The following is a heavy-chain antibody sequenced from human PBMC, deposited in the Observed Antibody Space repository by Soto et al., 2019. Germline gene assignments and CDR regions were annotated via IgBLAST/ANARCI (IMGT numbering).Heavy chain of an antibody. V-gene: IGHV1-18*01. CDR2: ISAYNGNT. J-gene: IGHJ6*02. D-gene: IGHD1-1*01. Sequence: QVPLVQSGAEVKKPGASVKVSCKASGYTFTSYGISWVRQAPGQGLEWMGWISAYNGNTNYAQKLQGRVTMTTDTSTSTAYMELRSLRSDDTAVYYCARERRGTTGTGNYYYYYGMDVWGQGTTVTVSS. CDR1: GYTFTSYG. CDR3: ARERRGTTGTGNYYYYYGMDV.